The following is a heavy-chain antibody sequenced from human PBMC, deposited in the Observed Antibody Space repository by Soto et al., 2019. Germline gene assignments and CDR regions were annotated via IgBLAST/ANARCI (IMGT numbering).Heavy chain of an antibody. Sequence: GGSLRLSCAASGFIFSSYAMSWVRLAPGKGLEWVSAIRHSGSSTYYADSVKGRFTISRDNPKNTLYLQLNSLRAEDTAVYYCAKFPTYYYDSSGYYYGPYFDYWGQGTLVTVSS. J-gene: IGHJ4*02. CDR1: GFIFSSYA. CDR2: IRHSGSST. D-gene: IGHD3-22*01. CDR3: AKFPTYYYDSSGYYYGPYFDY. V-gene: IGHV3-23*01.